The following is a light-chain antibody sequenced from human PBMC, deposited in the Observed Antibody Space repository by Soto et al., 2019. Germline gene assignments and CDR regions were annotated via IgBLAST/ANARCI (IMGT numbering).Light chain of an antibody. CDR3: QQRYVWLT. J-gene: IGKJ4*01. Sequence: IVLTQSPATLSLSPGERATLSCRASQRVSSYLAWYQQKPGQAPRLLIYDASNRATGTPARFSGSGSGTDFTLTISSLEPEDSAVYYCQQRYVWLTFGGGTKVDI. CDR1: QRVSSY. V-gene: IGKV3-11*01. CDR2: DAS.